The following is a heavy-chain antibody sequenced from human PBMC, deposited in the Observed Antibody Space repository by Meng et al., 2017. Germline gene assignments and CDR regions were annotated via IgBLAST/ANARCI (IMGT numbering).Heavy chain of an antibody. Sequence: GGSLRLSCAASGFTFSSYAMSWVRQAPGKGLEWVSAISGSGGSTYYADSVKGRFTISRDNSKNTLYLQMNSLRAEDTAVYYCAKLYCSSTSCYAQAKHYYYYYGMDVWGQGTTVTVSS. CDR2: ISGSGGST. CDR1: GFTFSSYA. D-gene: IGHD2-2*01. V-gene: IGHV3-23*01. J-gene: IGHJ6*02. CDR3: AKLYCSSTSCYAQAKHYYYYYGMDV.